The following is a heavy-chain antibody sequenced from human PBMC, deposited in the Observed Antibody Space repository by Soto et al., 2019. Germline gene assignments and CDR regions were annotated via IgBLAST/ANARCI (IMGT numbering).Heavy chain of an antibody. V-gene: IGHV3-30-3*01. Sequence: GGSQILSCAGSGFTFSSYAMHWVRQAPGKGLEWVAVISYDGSNKSYADSVKGRFTISRDNSKNTLYLQMNSLRAEDTAVYYCARDKVWYDFWSVYYGMDVWGQGTTVTVSS. J-gene: IGHJ6*02. CDR1: GFTFSSYA. CDR3: ARDKVWYDFWSVYYGMDV. D-gene: IGHD3-3*01. CDR2: ISYDGSNK.